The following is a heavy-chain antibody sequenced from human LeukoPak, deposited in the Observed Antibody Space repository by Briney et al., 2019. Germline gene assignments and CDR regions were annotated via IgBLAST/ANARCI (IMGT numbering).Heavy chain of an antibody. CDR3: ARGTVICVVVPAAMVH. J-gene: IGHJ4*02. CDR1: GFTFSSYA. V-gene: IGHV3-30*04. Sequence: GGSLRLSCAASGFTFSSYAMHWVRQAPGKGLEWVAVISYDGSNKYYADSVKGRFTISRDSSKNTLYLQMNSLRAEDTAVYYCARGTVICVVVPAAMVHWGQGTLVTVSS. CDR2: ISYDGSNK. D-gene: IGHD2-2*01.